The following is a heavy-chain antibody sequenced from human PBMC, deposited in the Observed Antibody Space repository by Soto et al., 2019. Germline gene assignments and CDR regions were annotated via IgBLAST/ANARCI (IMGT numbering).Heavy chain of an antibody. D-gene: IGHD2-2*01. CDR3: ARGRYEPLFGDY. CDR1: GFAFSNYE. J-gene: IGHJ4*02. CDR2: ITYDGSNK. Sequence: GGSLRLSCAASGFAFSNYEMNWVRQAPGKGLEWVAVITYDGSNKYYADSVKGRFTISRDNSKNTLFLQMNSLRAEDTAVYYCARGRYEPLFGDYWGQGTLVTVSS. V-gene: IGHV3-30-3*01.